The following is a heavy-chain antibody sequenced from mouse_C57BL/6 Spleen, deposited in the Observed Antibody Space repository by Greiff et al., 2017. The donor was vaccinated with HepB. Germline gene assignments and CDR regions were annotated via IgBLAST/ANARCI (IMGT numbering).Heavy chain of an antibody. V-gene: IGHV1-26*01. Sequence: VQLQQSGPELVKPGASVKISCKASGYTFTDYYMNWVKQSHGKSLEWIGDINPNNGGTSYNQKFKGKATLTVDKSSSTAYMELRSLTSEDSAVYYCARYYYSNYVAWFAYWGQGTLVTVSA. CDR3: ARYYYSNYVAWFAY. J-gene: IGHJ3*01. CDR2: INPNNGGT. CDR1: GYTFTDYY. D-gene: IGHD2-5*01.